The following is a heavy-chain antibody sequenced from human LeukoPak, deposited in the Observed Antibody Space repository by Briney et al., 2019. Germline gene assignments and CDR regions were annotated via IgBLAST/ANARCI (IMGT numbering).Heavy chain of an antibody. CDR2: ISGSSIST. CDR1: GFTFSNYA. CDR3: AKTWGVRSGTFDY. Sequence: GGSLRLSCAASGFTFSNYAMNWVRQAPGKGLEWVSAISGSSISTYYADSVKGRFTISRDNSKNTLHLQMNSLRGEDTAVYYRAKTWGVRSGTFDYWGQGTLVTVSS. V-gene: IGHV3-23*01. J-gene: IGHJ4*02. D-gene: IGHD1-26*01.